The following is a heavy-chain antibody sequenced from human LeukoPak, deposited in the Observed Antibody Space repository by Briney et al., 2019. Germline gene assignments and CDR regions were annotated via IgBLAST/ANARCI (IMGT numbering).Heavy chain of an antibody. CDR2: ISSSSSTI. D-gene: IGHD3-10*01. V-gene: IGHV3-48*01. CDR3: ARHPAPYYYHRSRYDI. Sequence: PGGSLRLSCAASGFTFSSYGMNWVRQAPGKGLEWVSYISSSSSTIYYADSVKGRFTISRDNAKNSLYLQMSSLRAEATAVYYCARHPAPYYYHRSRYDIWGQGTLLTVSS. J-gene: IGHJ3*02. CDR1: GFTFSSYG.